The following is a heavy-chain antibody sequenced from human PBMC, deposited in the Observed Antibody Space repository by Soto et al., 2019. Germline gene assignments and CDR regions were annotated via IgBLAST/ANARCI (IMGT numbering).Heavy chain of an antibody. D-gene: IGHD7-27*01. CDR3: ANEFHVGINYYYGMDV. CDR2: ISYDGSNK. J-gene: IGHJ6*02. CDR1: GFTFSSYG. Sequence: QVQLVESGGGVVQPGRSLRLSCAASGFTFSSYGMHWVRQAPGKGLEWVAVISYDGSNKYYADSVKGRFTISRDNSKNTLYLQMNSLRAEDTAVYYCANEFHVGINYYYGMDVWGQGTTVTVSS. V-gene: IGHV3-30*18.